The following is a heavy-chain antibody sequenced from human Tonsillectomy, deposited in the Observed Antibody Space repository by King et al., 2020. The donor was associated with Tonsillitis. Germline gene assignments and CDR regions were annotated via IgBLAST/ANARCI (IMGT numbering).Heavy chain of an antibody. CDR3: AAGYYDSSGFSFYYNFNVDV. Sequence: QLVQSGAEVKKPGSSVKVSCKASGGSFSGYAVSWVRQAPGQGLVWMGGIIPRFGTTYFTQKFEGRVTITADKSTSTAYMVLSSLGSEDTAVYYCAAGYYDSSGFSFYYNFNVDVWGKGATVTVSS. CDR1: GGSFSGYA. D-gene: IGHD3-22*01. J-gene: IGHJ6*03. CDR2: IIPRFGTT. V-gene: IGHV1-69*14.